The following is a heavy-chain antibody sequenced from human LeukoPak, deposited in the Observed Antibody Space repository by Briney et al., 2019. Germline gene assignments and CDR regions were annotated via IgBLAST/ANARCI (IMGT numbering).Heavy chain of an antibody. CDR1: GYSISIGYY. CDR3: ARGNPFTYYYDSSGYPTPIPFDY. V-gene: IGHV4-38-2*01. Sequence: SSETLSLTCAVSGYSISIGYYWGWIRQPPGKGLEWIGSIYHSGSTYYNPSLKSRVTISVDTSKNQFSLKLSSVTAADTAVYYCARGNPFTYYYDSSGYPTPIPFDYWGQGTLVTVSS. D-gene: IGHD3-22*01. CDR2: IYHSGST. J-gene: IGHJ4*02.